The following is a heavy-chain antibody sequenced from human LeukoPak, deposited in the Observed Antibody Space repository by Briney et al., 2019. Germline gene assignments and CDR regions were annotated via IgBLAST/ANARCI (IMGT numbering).Heavy chain of an antibody. Sequence: SETLSLTCAVYGGSFSGYYWSWIRQPPGKGLEWIGEINHSGSTNYNPSLKSRVTISVDTSKNQFSLKLSSVTAADTAVYYCARGGLYYYGSGSYYPSYYYFDYWGQGTLVTVSS. J-gene: IGHJ4*02. CDR2: INHSGST. D-gene: IGHD3-10*01. V-gene: IGHV4-34*01. CDR3: ARGGLYYYGSGSYYPSYYYFDY. CDR1: GGSFSGYY.